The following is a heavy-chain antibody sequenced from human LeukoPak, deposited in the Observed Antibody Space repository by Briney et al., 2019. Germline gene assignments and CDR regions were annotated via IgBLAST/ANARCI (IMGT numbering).Heavy chain of an antibody. CDR3: AREKYGSGSLRAYAFDI. CDR2: VYSTGSA. V-gene: IGHV4-4*07. Sequence: PSETLSLTCTVSGGSVNGYYWNWLRQPAGRGQEWIGRVYSTGSANSNPSLKSRVTMSVDASRNQFSLKLSSVTAADTAVYYCAREKYGSGSLRAYAFDIWGQGTMVTVSS. J-gene: IGHJ3*02. D-gene: IGHD3-10*01. CDR1: GGSVNGYY.